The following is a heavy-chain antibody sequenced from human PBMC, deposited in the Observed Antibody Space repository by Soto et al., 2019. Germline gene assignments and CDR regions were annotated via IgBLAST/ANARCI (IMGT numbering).Heavy chain of an antibody. CDR2: ISYDGSNK. CDR3: AKEYSSSPCYYYCYMDV. V-gene: IGHV3-30*18. CDR1: GFTFSSYG. Sequence: PGGSPRLSCAASGFTFSSYGMHWVRQAPGKGLEWVAVISYDGSNKYYADSVKGRFTISRDNSKNTLYLQMNSLRAEDTAVYYCAKEYSSSPCYYYCYMDVWGKGTTVTVSS. J-gene: IGHJ6*03. D-gene: IGHD6-6*01.